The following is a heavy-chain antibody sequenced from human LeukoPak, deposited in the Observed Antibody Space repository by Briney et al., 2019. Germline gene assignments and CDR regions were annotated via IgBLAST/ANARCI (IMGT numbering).Heavy chain of an antibody. CDR2: INWNGGST. D-gene: IGHD3-22*01. CDR1: GFTFDDSA. CDR3: ARGQTMILVVSCFDY. Sequence: PGGSLRLSCAASGFTFDDSAVRWVRQAPGKGLECVSGINWNGGSTGYADSVKGRFTIYRDNAKNTVYLQMNSLRAEDTALYYCARGQTMILVVSCFDYGGQGTVVTVSA. J-gene: IGHJ4*02. V-gene: IGHV3-20*04.